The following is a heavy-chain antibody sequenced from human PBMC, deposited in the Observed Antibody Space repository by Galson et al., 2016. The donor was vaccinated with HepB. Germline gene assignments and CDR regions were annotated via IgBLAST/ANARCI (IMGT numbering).Heavy chain of an antibody. J-gene: IGHJ3*01. CDR1: GFTVSSNY. CDR2: IYSGDRT. Sequence: SLRLSCAASGFTVSSNYMSWVRQAPGKGLEWVSLIYSGDRTHYADSVKGRFTIFRDKSKNTLYLQMNSVRAEDTAVYYCARDRPLRVWGQGTMVTVS. CDR3: ARDRPLRV. V-gene: IGHV3-53*01.